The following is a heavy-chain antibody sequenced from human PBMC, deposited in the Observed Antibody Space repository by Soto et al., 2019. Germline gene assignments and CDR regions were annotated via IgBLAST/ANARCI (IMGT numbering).Heavy chain of an antibody. J-gene: IGHJ5*02. D-gene: IGHD6-13*01. V-gene: IGHV3-7*04. CDR2: IKQDGSEK. CDR3: ARDLSSSWYNVA. CDR1: EDSSTSYW. Sequence: CGAAEDSSTSYWMSRLRKAPGKGLEWVANIKQDGSEKYYVDSVKGRFTISRDNAKNSLYLQMNSLRAEDTAVYYCARDLSSSWYNVAWGQGTQVTVS.